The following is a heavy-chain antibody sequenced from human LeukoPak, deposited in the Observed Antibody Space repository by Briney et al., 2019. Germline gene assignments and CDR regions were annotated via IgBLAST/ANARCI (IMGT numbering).Heavy chain of an antibody. CDR2: ISSSSSTI. D-gene: IGHD3-3*01. CDR1: GFTFSSYS. J-gene: IGHJ6*03. V-gene: IGHV3-48*04. Sequence: GGSLRLSCAASGFTFSSYSMNWVRQAPGKGLEWVSYISSSSSTIYYADSVKGRFTISRDNAKNSLYLQMNSLRAKDTAVYYCARDSITGYDFWSGYYVYYYYYMDVWGKGTTVTVSS. CDR3: ARDSITGYDFWSGYYVYYYYYMDV.